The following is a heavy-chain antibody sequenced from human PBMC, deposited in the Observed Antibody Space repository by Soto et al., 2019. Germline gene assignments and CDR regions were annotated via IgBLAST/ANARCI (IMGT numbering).Heavy chain of an antibody. Sequence: ASVKVSCKASGYTFTSYYMHWVRQAPGQGLEWMGIINPSGGSTSYAQKFQGRVTMTRDTSTSTVYMELSSLRSEDTAVYYCARETVAKHLQQGFDPWGQRPLVPVSS. D-gene: IGHD4-4*01. CDR1: GYTFTSYY. CDR2: INPSGGST. CDR3: ARETVAKHLQQGFDP. V-gene: IGHV1-46*03. J-gene: IGHJ5*02.